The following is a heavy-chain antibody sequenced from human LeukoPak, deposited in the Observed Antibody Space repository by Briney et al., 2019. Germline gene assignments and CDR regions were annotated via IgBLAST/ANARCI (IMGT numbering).Heavy chain of an antibody. CDR1: GGSISSGDYY. CDR3: ARVRVLRFLEWLQTTGYYFDY. J-gene: IGHJ4*02. D-gene: IGHD3-3*01. Sequence: PSETLSLTCSVSGGSISSGDYYWSWIRQPPGTGLEWIGYIYYSGSTYYNPSLKSRVTISVDTSKNQFSLRLSSVTAADTAVYYCARVRVLRFLEWLQTTGYYFDYWGQGTLVTVSS. CDR2: IYYSGST. V-gene: IGHV4-30-4*01.